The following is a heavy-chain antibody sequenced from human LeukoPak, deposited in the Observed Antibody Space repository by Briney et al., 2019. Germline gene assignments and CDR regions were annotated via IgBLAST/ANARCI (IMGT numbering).Heavy chain of an antibody. D-gene: IGHD3-22*01. CDR3: ARGIGDYDSSGYYLVRFDY. V-gene: IGHV1-8*01. CDR1: GYTFTSYD. J-gene: IGHJ4*02. CDR2: MNPNSGNT. Sequence: ASAKVSCKASGYTFTSYDINWVRQATGQGLEWMGWMNPNSGNTGYAQKFQGRVTMTRNTSISIAYMALSSLRSEDTAVYYCARGIGDYDSSGYYLVRFDYWGQGTLVTVSS.